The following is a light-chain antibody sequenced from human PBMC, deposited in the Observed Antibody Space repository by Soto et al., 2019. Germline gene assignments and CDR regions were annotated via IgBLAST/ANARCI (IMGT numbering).Light chain of an antibody. CDR1: NIGSKS. CDR3: QVWDSSSAQVV. Sequence: SYELTQPPSVSVAPGKTARITCGGTNIGSKSVHWYQQKPGQAPVLVIYYDSDRPSGIPERFSGSNSGNTATLTISRVEAGDEADYYCQVWDSSSAQVVFGGGTKLTVL. V-gene: IGLV3-21*04. CDR2: YDS. J-gene: IGLJ2*01.